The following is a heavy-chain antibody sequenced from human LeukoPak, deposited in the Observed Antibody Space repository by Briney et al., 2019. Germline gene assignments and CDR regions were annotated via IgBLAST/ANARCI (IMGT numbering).Heavy chain of an antibody. CDR1: GFTFSSYS. CDR3: ARDYDSSGLDAFDI. CDR2: ISSSSSYI. D-gene: IGHD3-22*01. V-gene: IGHV3-21*01. J-gene: IGHJ3*02. Sequence: GGSLRLSCAASGFTFSSYSMNWVRQAPGKWLECVSSISSSSSYIYYADSVKGRFTISRDNAKNSLYLQMNSLRAEDTAVYYCARDYDSSGLDAFDIWGQGTMVTVSS.